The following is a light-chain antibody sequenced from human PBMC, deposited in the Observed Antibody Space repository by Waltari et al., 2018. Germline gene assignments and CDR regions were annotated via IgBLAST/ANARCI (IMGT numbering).Light chain of an antibody. CDR1: SLRSYY. V-gene: IGLV3-19*01. CDR3: NSRDSSGNHLWV. J-gene: IGLJ3*02. CDR2: GKN. Sequence: SSELTQDPAVSVALGQTVRITCQGDSLRSYYASWYQQKPGQAPVLVIYGKNNRPSGNPDRFSGSSSGNTASLTITGAQAEDEADYYCNSRDSSGNHLWVFGGGTKLTVL.